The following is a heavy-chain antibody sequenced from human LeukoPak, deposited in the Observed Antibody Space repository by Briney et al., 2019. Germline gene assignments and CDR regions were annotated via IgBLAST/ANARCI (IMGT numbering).Heavy chain of an antibody. CDR1: GGTFSSYA. J-gene: IGHJ4*02. Sequence: ASVKVSCKASGGTFSSYAISWVRQAPGQGLEWMGWISAYNGNTNYAQKLQGRVTMTTDTSTSTAYMELRSLRSEDTAVYYCARDGVVRGVNDYWGQGTLVTVSS. D-gene: IGHD3-10*01. V-gene: IGHV1-18*01. CDR2: ISAYNGNT. CDR3: ARDGVVRGVNDY.